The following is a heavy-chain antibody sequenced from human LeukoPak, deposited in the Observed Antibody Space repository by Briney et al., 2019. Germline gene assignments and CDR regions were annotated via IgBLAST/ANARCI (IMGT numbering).Heavy chain of an antibody. CDR2: IKQDGSEK. V-gene: IGHV3-7*01. D-gene: IGHD6-13*01. CDR1: GFTYSNYW. Sequence: GGSLRLSCIASGFTYSNYWMSWVRQAPGKGLEWVANIKQDGSEKYYVDSVKGRFTISRDNSKNTLYLQMNSLRAEDTAVYYCARDPKSKSSSWSGISDYWGQGTLVTVSS. CDR3: ARDPKSKSSSWSGISDY. J-gene: IGHJ4*02.